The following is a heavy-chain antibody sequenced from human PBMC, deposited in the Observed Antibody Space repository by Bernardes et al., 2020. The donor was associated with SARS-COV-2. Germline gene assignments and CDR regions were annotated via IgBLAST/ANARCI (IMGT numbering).Heavy chain of an antibody. V-gene: IGHV3-33*01. CDR3: ARDDIRPLFGAPVFDS. J-gene: IGHJ4*02. CDR2: IFFDGSNE. D-gene: IGHD3-3*01. Sequence: GGSLRLSCEASGFSLSDYGMHWVRQAPGKGLEWVAGIFFDGSNEYYADSVKGRFTISRDNSRNTLFLQMDSLRAEDTAVYYCARDDIRPLFGAPVFDSWGQGTLVTVSS. CDR1: GFSLSDYG.